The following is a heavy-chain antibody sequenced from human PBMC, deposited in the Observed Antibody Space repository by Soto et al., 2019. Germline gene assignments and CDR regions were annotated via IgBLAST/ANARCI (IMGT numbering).Heavy chain of an antibody. D-gene: IGHD3-10*01. Sequence: EVQLLEAGGGLVQPGGSLRLSSAASGFTFNNYAMTWVRQAPGKGLEWVLAISGGGDTTSYADSVKGRFTVSRDGSKNTLYLQMSSLRAEDTALYYCAKGRGGSGSLTPRVDFWGQGTLVTVSS. CDR2: ISGGGDTT. V-gene: IGHV3-23*01. CDR3: AKGRGGSGSLTPRVDF. J-gene: IGHJ4*02. CDR1: GFTFNNYA.